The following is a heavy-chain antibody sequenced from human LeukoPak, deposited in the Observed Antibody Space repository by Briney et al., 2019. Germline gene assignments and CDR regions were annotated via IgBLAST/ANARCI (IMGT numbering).Heavy chain of an antibody. D-gene: IGHD5-12*01. CDR3: AKSDGYDSYFDY. CDR2: ISGSGGST. Sequence: VSAISGSGGSTYYADSVKGRFTISRDNSKNTLYLQMNSLRAEDTAVYYCAKSDGYDSYFDYWGQGTLVTVSS. J-gene: IGHJ4*02. V-gene: IGHV3-23*01.